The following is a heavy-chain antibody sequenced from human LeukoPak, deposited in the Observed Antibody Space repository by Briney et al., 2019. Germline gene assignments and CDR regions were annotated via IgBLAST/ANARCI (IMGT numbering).Heavy chain of an antibody. J-gene: IGHJ4*02. CDR3: ARPNIVVVTGGFDY. D-gene: IGHD2-21*02. Sequence: AGRSLRLSCAASGFTFSSYAMHWVRQVPGKGLEWVAVISYDGSNKYYADSVKGRFTISRDNSKNTLYLQMNSLRAEDTAVYYCARPNIVVVTGGFDYWGQGTLVTVSS. CDR1: GFTFSSYA. CDR2: ISYDGSNK. V-gene: IGHV3-30-3*01.